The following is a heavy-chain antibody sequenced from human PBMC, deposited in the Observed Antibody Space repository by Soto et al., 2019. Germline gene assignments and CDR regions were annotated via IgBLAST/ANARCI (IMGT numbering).Heavy chain of an antibody. CDR2: ISTYIGNT. Sequence: QVQLVQSGAEVKKPGASVKVSCKASGYTFTSYGINWVRQAPGQGLEWMGWISTYIGNTNYAQNLQGRVTMTTDTSTSTAYMELRSLRSDDTAVYYCARDRGLTGDRYYFDYWGQGTLVTVSS. J-gene: IGHJ4*02. CDR3: ARDRGLTGDRYYFDY. D-gene: IGHD3-9*01. CDR1: GYTFTSYG. V-gene: IGHV1-18*01.